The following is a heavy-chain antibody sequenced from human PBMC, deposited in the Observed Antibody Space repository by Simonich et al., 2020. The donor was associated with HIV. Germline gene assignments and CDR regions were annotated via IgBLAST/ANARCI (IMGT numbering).Heavy chain of an antibody. CDR2: INTRGRP. D-gene: IGHD3-22*01. Sequence: QVQLQQWGAGLLKPSETLSLTCAVYGGSFGGYYWGWIRKPPGKGRGWIGEINTRGRPNYTQSRKGRVNISVDTSKNQFSLKLSSVTAADTAVYYCARRGPRYYDSSGYYSRWGQGTLVTVSS. J-gene: IGHJ4*02. CDR3: ARRGPRYYDSSGYYSR. CDR1: GGSFGGYY. V-gene: IGHV4-34*01.